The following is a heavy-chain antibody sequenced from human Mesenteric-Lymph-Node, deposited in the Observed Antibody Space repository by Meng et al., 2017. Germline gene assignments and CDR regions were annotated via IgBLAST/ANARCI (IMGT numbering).Heavy chain of an antibody. CDR2: NNQSGGT. CDR1: GGSFSGSY. D-gene: IGHD6-13*01. J-gene: IGHJ5*02. V-gene: IGHV4-34*01. CDR3: ARVSSWYGFWFDP. Sequence: VQRRQWGAGRLRPALPPHAPFGAYGGSFSGSYWSWNHQHPGKVLEWIGENNQSGGTNYNPSLKSRVTISVDTSKNQFSLKLSSVTAADTAVYYCARVSSWYGFWFDPWGQGTLVTASS.